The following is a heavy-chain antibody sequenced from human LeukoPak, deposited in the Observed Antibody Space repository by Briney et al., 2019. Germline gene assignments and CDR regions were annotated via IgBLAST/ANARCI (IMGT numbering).Heavy chain of an antibody. D-gene: IGHD1-14*01. CDR3: ARVGFGIPDY. CDR2: INPSGGST. CDR1: GYTFTTYQ. V-gene: IGHV1-46*01. J-gene: IGHJ4*02. Sequence: GASVTVSCTASGYTFTTYQMHWVRQAPGQGLEWMGRINPSGGSTTYAQKFQGRVTVIRDTSTSTVYMELSSLRSEDTAVYYCARVGFGIPDYWGQGTLVTVSS.